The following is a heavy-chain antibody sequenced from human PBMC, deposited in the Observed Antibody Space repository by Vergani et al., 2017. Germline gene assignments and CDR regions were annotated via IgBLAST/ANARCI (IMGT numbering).Heavy chain of an antibody. J-gene: IGHJ4*02. CDR2: IWYDGSNK. D-gene: IGHD2-15*01. V-gene: IGHV3-33*01. Sequence: QVQLVESGGGVVQPGRSLRLSCAASGFTFSSYGMHWVRQAPGKGLKWVAVIWYDGSNKYYADSVKGRFTISRDNSKNTLYLQMNSLRAEDTAVYYCARDGYCSGGSCLGILDYWGQGTLVTVSS. CDR1: GFTFSSYG. CDR3: ARDGYCSGGSCLGILDY.